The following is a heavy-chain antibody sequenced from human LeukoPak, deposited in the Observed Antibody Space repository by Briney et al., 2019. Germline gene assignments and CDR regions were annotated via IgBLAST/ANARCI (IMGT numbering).Heavy chain of an antibody. Sequence: PGGSLRLSCAASGFTFRSYGMHWVRQAPGKGLEWVAFIRYDGNNKYYADSVKGRLTISRDNSKNTVYLQMNSLRAEDTAVYYCAKDPTHFRVWDDYDNTRLNSWGQGPLVTVSS. CDR1: GFTFRSYG. CDR2: IRYDGNNK. D-gene: IGHD3-22*01. J-gene: IGHJ4*02. V-gene: IGHV3-30*02. CDR3: AKDPTHFRVWDDYDNTRLNS.